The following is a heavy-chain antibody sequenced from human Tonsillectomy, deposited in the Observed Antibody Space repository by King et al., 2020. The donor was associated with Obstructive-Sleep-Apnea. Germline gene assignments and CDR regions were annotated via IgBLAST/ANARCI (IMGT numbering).Heavy chain of an antibody. D-gene: IGHD6-19*01. CDR1: VGSISSYY. CDR2: IYYSGST. V-gene: IGHV4-59*01. Sequence: VQLQESGPGLVKPSETLSLTCTVSVGSISSYYWSWIRQPPGKGLEWIGYIYYSGSTNYNPSLKSRVTISVDTSKNQFSLKLSSVTAADTAVYYCAGGYWGAVAGISGVYWGQGTLVTVSS. J-gene: IGHJ4*02. CDR3: AGGYWGAVAGISGVY.